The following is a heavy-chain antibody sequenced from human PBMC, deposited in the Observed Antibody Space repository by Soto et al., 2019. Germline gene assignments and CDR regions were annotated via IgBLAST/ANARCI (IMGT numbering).Heavy chain of an antibody. Sequence: EVQLVESGGGLVKPGGSLRLSCAASGFTFSSYSMNWVRQAPGKGLEWVSSISSSSSYIYYADSVKGRFTISRDNAKNSRYLQRNSLRAEDTAVYYCARVSGYCISTSCFSRMDVWGQGTTVTVSS. V-gene: IGHV3-21*01. J-gene: IGHJ6*02. CDR3: ARVSGYCISTSCFSRMDV. CDR1: GFTFSSYS. CDR2: ISSSSSYI. D-gene: IGHD2-2*01.